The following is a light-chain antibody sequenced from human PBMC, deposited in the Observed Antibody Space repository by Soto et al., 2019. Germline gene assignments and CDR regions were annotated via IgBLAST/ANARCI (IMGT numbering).Light chain of an antibody. CDR3: QQYNNWPRT. CDR2: GAS. Sequence: EIVMTQSPATLSVSPGERATLYGRASQSVSSNLAWYQQKPGQAPRLLIYGASTRATGIPARFSGSGSGTEFTLTISSLQSEDFAVYYCQQYNNWPRTFGQGTKVEIK. CDR1: QSVSSN. J-gene: IGKJ1*01. V-gene: IGKV3-15*01.